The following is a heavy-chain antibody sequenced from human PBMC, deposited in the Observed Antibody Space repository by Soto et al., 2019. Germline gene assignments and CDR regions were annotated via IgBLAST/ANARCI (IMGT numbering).Heavy chain of an antibody. J-gene: IGHJ4*02. D-gene: IGHD6-19*01. V-gene: IGHV1-2*02. CDR1: GYTFSGFY. CDR2: INPNSGGT. Sequence: ASVKVSCKASGYTFSGFYMHWVRQAPGQGLEWMGWINPNSGGTKSAEKFQGRVTMTRDTSISTAYMELSRPTSDDTAVYHCASAAVTGTAGPDFWGQGTQVTVSS. CDR3: ASAAVTGTAGPDF.